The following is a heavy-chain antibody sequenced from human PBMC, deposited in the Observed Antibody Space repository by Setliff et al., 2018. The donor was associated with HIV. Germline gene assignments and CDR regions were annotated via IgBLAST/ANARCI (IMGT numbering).Heavy chain of an antibody. D-gene: IGHD5-18*01. CDR1: GFTFSSYG. CDR3: ARVADGYNSYFDY. CDR2: IWYDGSNK. J-gene: IGHJ4*02. V-gene: IGHV3-33*01. Sequence: GGSLRLSCAASGFTFSSYGMHWVRQATGKGLEWVAVIWYDGSNKYYADSVKGRFTISRDNSKNTVYLQINSLRAEDTAVYYCARVADGYNSYFDYWGQGTVVTVSS.